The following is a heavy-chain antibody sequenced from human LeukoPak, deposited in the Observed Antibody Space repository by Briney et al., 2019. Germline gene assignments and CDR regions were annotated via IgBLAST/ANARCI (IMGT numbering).Heavy chain of an antibody. CDR1: GGSISSSSYY. Sequence: SETLSLTCTVSGGSISSSSYYWGWIRQPPGKGLEWIGSIYYSGSTYYNPSLKSRVTISVDTSKNQFSLKLSSVTAADTAVYYCARGTAAGITGTTHAYWGQGTLVTVSS. D-gene: IGHD1-7*01. CDR3: ARGTAAGITGTTHAY. CDR2: IYYSGST. J-gene: IGHJ4*02. V-gene: IGHV4-39*07.